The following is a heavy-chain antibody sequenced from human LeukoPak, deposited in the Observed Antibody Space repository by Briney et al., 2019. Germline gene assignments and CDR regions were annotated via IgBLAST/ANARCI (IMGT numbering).Heavy chain of an antibody. CDR2: IYSGGST. J-gene: IGHJ4*02. V-gene: IGHV3-53*01. D-gene: IGHD4-17*01. CDR3: ARDSPYGFKHFDY. CDR1: GFTVCSNY. Sequence: GGSLRLSCAASGFTVCSNYMSWVRQAPGKRLGWVSVIYSGGSTYYADSVKGRFTISRDNSKNTLYLQMNSLRAEDTAVYYCARDSPYGFKHFDYWGQGTLVTVSS.